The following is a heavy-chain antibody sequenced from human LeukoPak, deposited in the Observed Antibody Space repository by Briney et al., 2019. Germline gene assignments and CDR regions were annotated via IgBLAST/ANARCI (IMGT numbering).Heavy chain of an antibody. J-gene: IGHJ4*02. CDR1: GYTFTSYG. D-gene: IGHD4-11*01. V-gene: IGHV1-18*01. Sequence: ASVKVSCKASGYTFTSYGIIWVRQAPGQGLEWMGLISDYNGNTNYAQKLQGRVTMTTDTSTSTAYMELRSLRSDDTAVYYCARLHDYSNYGDYWGQGTLVTVSS. CDR2: ISDYNGNT. CDR3: ARLHDYSNYGDY.